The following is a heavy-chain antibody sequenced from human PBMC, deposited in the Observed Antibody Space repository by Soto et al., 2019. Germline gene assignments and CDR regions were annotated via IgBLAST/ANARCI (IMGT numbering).Heavy chain of an antibody. CDR3: LKTFYTSNLGEVFDH. D-gene: IGHD3-16*01. V-gene: IGHV3-23*01. Sequence: GGSMRISRAACGFSLNSYSMNWVRQETGKGQERVSWGSAIGGGGDRTLYADSVKGRVTISRDMSKTTLYLQINSLRADDTAVFYFLKTFYTSNLGEVFDHWGQGTLVTVSS. CDR1: GFSLNSYS. J-gene: IGHJ4*02. CDR2: IGGGGDRT.